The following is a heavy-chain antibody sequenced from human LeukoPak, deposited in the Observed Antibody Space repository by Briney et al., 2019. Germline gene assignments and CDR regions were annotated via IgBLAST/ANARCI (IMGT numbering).Heavy chain of an antibody. V-gene: IGHV4-38-2*02. CDR3: AKSGGSGLINY. Sequence: AETLSLICTVSRYSISSGFYWGWVRRPPGEGLEWIGNIYSIGNTYYNASLKSRVTIYIDTSKNQFSLYLSSVTAAYTAVYYCAKSGGSGLINYWGQGTLVTVSS. D-gene: IGHD1-26*01. CDR1: RYSISSGFY. CDR2: IYSIGNT. J-gene: IGHJ4*02.